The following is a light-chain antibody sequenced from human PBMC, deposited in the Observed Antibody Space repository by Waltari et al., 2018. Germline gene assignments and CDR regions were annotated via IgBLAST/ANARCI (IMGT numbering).Light chain of an antibody. CDR2: KAS. V-gene: IGKV1-5*03. Sequence: DIQMTQSPSTLSASVGDRVTITCRASQSISSSLAWYQQKPGKAPKLLIYKASNLESGLPSRFSGSESGTEFTLTISSLQPDDFTTYYCQQYNSYPITFGPGTKVDIK. CDR3: QQYNSYPIT. CDR1: QSISSS. J-gene: IGKJ3*01.